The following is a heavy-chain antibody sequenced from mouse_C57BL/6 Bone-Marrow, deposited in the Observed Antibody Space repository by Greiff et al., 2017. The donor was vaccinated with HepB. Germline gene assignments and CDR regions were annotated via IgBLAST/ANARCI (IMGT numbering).Heavy chain of an antibody. D-gene: IGHD1-1*01. CDR3: AIDYYGSSSAWFAY. V-gene: IGHV1-4*01. CDR2: INPSSGYT. Sequence: QVQLQQSGAELARPGASVKMSCKASGYTFTSYTMHWVKQRPGQGLEWIGYINPSSGYTKYNQKFKDKATLTADKSSSTAYMQLSSLTSEDSAVYYSAIDYYGSSSAWFAYWGQGTLVTVSA. J-gene: IGHJ3*01. CDR1: GYTFTSYT.